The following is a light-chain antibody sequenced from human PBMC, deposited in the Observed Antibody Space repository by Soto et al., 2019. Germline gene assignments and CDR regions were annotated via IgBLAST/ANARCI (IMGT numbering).Light chain of an antibody. CDR1: RSISSY. Sequence: DIQMTQSPSSLSVSVGDRVTITCRASRSISSYLNWYQKKPGKAPKLLIYASSNLQSGVPSRFSGSGSRTDFTLTISSLQPEDFATYYCQQSYSTPYTFGQATKVEI. CDR3: QQSYSTPYT. J-gene: IGKJ2*01. CDR2: ASS. V-gene: IGKV1-39*01.